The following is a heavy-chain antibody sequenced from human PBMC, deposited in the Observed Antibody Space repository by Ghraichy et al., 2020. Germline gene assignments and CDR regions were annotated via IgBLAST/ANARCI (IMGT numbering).Heavy chain of an antibody. V-gene: IGHV4-59*01. CDR2: IYYSGST. J-gene: IGHJ6*02. Sequence: SETLSLTCTVSGGSISSYYWSWIRQPPGKGLEWIGYIYYSGSTNYNPSLKSRVTISVDTSKNQFSLKLSSVTAADTAVYYCARDLAVYGMDVWGQGTTVTVS. CDR1: GGSISSYY. CDR3: ARDLAVYGMDV.